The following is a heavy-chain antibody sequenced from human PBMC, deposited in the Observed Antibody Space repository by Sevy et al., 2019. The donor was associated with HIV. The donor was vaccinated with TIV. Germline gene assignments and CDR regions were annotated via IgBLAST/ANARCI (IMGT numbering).Heavy chain of an antibody. D-gene: IGHD3-22*01. V-gene: IGHV3-30-3*01. Sequence: EGSLRLSCAASGFIFSNYAMTWVRQAPGRGLEWVAIISADGGVKYYADYVKGRFTISRDNSDNTLSLQMNSLRTEESALYYCARENYYDSTSLGSFDVWGQGTMVTVSS. CDR3: ARENYYDSTSLGSFDV. J-gene: IGHJ3*01. CDR2: ISADGGVK. CDR1: GFIFSNYA.